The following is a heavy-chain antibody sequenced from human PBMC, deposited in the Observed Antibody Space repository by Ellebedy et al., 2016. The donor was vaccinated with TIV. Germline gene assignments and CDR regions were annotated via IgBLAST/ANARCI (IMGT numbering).Heavy chain of an antibody. CDR2: IPYDGSNK. D-gene: IGHD4-17*01. CDR1: GFSFRTYA. J-gene: IGHJ4*02. CDR3: ARDRVHYAHFDY. Sequence: GESLKISCAVSGFSFRTYAMHWVRQAPGKGLEWVAVIPYDGSNKYYADSVKGRFTISRDNSKNTLYLQMNSLRAEDTAVYYCARDRVHYAHFDYWGQGTLVTVSS. V-gene: IGHV3-30-3*01.